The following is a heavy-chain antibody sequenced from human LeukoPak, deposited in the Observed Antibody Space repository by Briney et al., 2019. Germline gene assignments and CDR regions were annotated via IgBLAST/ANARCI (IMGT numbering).Heavy chain of an antibody. CDR1: GFTFSSYA. D-gene: IGHD6-19*01. CDR3: ARGGYSSGWWWTDAFDI. CDR2: ISGSGGST. J-gene: IGHJ3*02. Sequence: GGSLRLSCAASGFTFSSYAMSWVRQAPGKGLEWVSAISGSGGSTYYADSVKGRFTISRDNSKNTLYLQMNSLRAEDTAVYYCARGGYSSGWWWTDAFDIWGQGTMVTVSS. V-gene: IGHV3-23*01.